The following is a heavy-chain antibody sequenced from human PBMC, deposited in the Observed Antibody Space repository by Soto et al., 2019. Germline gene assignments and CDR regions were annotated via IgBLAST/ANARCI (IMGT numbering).Heavy chain of an antibody. CDR1: GFTVSSNY. Sequence: GGSLRLSCAASGFTVSSNYMSWVRQAPGKGLEWVSVIYSGGSTYYADSVKGRFTISRHNSKNTLYLQMKSLRAEDTAVYYCARGARTYYDILTGYYIGYFQHWGQGTLVTVSS. J-gene: IGHJ1*01. CDR2: IYSGGST. CDR3: ARGARTYYDILTGYYIGYFQH. V-gene: IGHV3-53*04. D-gene: IGHD3-9*01.